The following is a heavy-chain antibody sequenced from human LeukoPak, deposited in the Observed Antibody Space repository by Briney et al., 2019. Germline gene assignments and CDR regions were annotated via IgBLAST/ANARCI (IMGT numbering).Heavy chain of an antibody. Sequence: PSETLSLTCTVSGGPISSSSHYWGWIRQPPGKGLEWIGSTYYSGSTYYNPSPKSRVTISVDTSKNQFSLKLSSVTAADTAVYYCARTIVGAPDYWGQGTLVTVSS. D-gene: IGHD1-26*01. J-gene: IGHJ4*02. V-gene: IGHV4-39*01. CDR3: ARTIVGAPDY. CDR1: GGPISSSSHY. CDR2: TYYSGST.